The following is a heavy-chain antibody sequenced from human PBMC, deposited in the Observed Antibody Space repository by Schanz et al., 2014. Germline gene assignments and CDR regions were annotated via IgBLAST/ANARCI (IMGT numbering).Heavy chain of an antibody. D-gene: IGHD2-2*01. CDR3: ARGRVVPAAPEFDY. CDR1: GGSISSDPYY. J-gene: IGHJ4*02. V-gene: IGHV4-61*01. CDR2: IYYSGST. Sequence: QLQLQESGPGLVKPSETLSLTCTVSGGSISSDPYYWGWIRQPPGKGLEWIGYIYYSGSTTYNPSLKSRVTISVDTSKKQFSLNLSSVTAADTAVYYCARGRVVPAAPEFDYWGQGILVTVSS.